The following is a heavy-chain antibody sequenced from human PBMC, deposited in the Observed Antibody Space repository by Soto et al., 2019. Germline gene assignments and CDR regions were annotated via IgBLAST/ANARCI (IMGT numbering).Heavy chain of an antibody. CDR3: ATRLDYYLDY. Sequence: EVQLVESGGGLVQPGRSLRLSCAASGFTFDDYAMHWVRQAPGKGLEWVSGISWNSGSIGYADSVKGRFIISRDNAKNSLYLQMNSLRAEDTALYYCATRLDYYLDYWGQGTLVTVSS. D-gene: IGHD3-9*01. J-gene: IGHJ4*02. CDR1: GFTFDDYA. V-gene: IGHV3-9*01. CDR2: ISWNSGSI.